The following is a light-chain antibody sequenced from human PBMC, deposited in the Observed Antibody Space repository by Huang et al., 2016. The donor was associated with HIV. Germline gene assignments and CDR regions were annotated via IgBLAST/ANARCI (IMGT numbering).Light chain of an antibody. CDR3: QKYNSAPWT. J-gene: IGKJ1*01. V-gene: IGKV1-27*01. Sequence: DIQMTQSPSSLSASVGDRVTITCRASQGISNSLAWYQQKPGKVPKLLIYGASTLLSGVPSRFSGSGSGTAFTLTISSLQAEDVATYYCQKYNSAPWTFGQGTKVEIK. CDR1: QGISNS. CDR2: GAS.